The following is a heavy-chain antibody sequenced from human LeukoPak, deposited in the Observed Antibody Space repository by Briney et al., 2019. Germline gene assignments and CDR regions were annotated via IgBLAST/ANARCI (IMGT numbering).Heavy chain of an antibody. CDR3: VREGPRGLAFDF. Sequence: PGGSLRLSCAASGFTFRSHDMSWVRQAPGKGLEWVSGISGSGGSTFYADYVKGRFTISRDNSKNTLYLQMNGLRVEDTAIYYCVREGPRGLAFDFWGQGTMVTVSS. CDR1: GFTFRSHD. V-gene: IGHV3-23*01. CDR2: ISGSGGST. J-gene: IGHJ3*01.